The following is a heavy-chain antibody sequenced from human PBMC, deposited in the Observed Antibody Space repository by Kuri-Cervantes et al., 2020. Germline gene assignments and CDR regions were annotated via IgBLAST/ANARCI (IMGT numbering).Heavy chain of an antibody. Sequence: GESLKISCVASGFTFSSYGMHWVRQAPGKGLEWVAVISYDGSNKYYADSVKGRFTISGDNSKNTLYLQMNSLRAEDTAVYYCAKGLWRSSGYLGDYFDYWGQGTLVTVSS. V-gene: IGHV3-30*18. D-gene: IGHD3-22*01. CDR2: ISYDGSNK. CDR3: AKGLWRSSGYLGDYFDY. CDR1: GFTFSSYG. J-gene: IGHJ4*02.